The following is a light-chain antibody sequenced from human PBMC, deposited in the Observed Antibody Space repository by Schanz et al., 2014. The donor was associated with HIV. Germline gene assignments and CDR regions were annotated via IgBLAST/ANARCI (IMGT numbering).Light chain of an antibody. Sequence: QSALTQPASVSGSPGRSITFSCTGTSSDIGTNNHVSWYQQQPGKAPKLLIYDVTHRPSVIPSRFSGSKSGNSAFLTISGLQAEDEAEYYCSSKRSGETTPFVFGRGTKLTVL. CDR1: SSDIGTNNH. CDR3: SSKRSGETTPFV. CDR2: DVT. J-gene: IGLJ1*01. V-gene: IGLV2-14*03.